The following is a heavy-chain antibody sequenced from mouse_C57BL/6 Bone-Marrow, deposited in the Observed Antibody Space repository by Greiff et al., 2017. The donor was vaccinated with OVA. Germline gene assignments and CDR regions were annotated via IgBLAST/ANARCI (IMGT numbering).Heavy chain of an antibody. CDR1: GFNFKDDY. D-gene: IGHD2-1*01. Sequence: EVKLVESGAELVRPGASVKLSCTASGFNFKDDYMHWVKQRPEQGLEWIGWIDPENGDTEYASKFQGKATITADTSSNTAYLQLSSLTSEDTSVYYCTSYGNFDYWGQGTTLTVSA. J-gene: IGHJ2*01. CDR2: IDPENGDT. CDR3: TSYGNFDY. V-gene: IGHV14-4*01.